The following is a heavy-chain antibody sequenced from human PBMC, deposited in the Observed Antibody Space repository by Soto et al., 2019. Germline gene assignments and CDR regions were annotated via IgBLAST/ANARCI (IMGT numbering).Heavy chain of an antibody. Sequence: QVQLVQSGAELKKPGSSVKISCRASGDTFSTDTISWVRQAPGQGLDWMGRIITIRDVANYAPKFQGRVTMTADRSTSTAHMELSSLTSEDTAVDYCAGSRHCDGDDFDSWFDPWGQGTLVTVSS. D-gene: IGHD2-21*02. CDR3: AGSRHCDGDDFDSWFDP. V-gene: IGHV1-69*02. CDR2: IITIRDVA. CDR1: GDTFSTDT. J-gene: IGHJ5*02.